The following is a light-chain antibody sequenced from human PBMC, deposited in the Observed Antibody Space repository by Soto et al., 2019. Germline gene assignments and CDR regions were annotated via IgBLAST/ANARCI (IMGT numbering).Light chain of an antibody. V-gene: IGKV1-39*01. CDR2: AAS. CDR3: QQSYSTAWT. Sequence: IQMTQSPSSLSASVGDRVTISCRASRSISTYLNWYQQKPGKAPKLLIYAASSLQSGVPSRFSGSGSGTDFTLTISSLQPEDSATYYCQQSYSTAWTFGQGTKVEIK. J-gene: IGKJ1*01. CDR1: RSISTY.